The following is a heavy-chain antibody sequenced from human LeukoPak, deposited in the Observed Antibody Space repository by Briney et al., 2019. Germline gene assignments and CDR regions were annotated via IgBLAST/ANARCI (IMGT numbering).Heavy chain of an antibody. CDR3: AKDSYVSGRPLHTFDV. D-gene: IGHD3-10*01. J-gene: IGHJ3*01. Sequence: GGSLRLSCAASGFTFSSYAMSWVRQAPGKGLEWVSGISGSGGSTHNADSVKGRFTISRDNSQNTLFLQMNSLRVEDTAIYYCAKDSYVSGRPLHTFDVWGQGTMVTVSS. CDR1: GFTFSSYA. V-gene: IGHV3-23*01. CDR2: ISGSGGST.